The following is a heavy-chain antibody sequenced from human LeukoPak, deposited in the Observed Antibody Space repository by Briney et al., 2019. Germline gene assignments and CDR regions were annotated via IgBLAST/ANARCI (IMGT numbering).Heavy chain of an antibody. CDR1: GGSFSGYY. CDR3: AREEDCSGGICYLGNAFDI. Sequence: SETLSLTCAVYGGSFSGYYWSWIRQPPGKGLEWIGEINHSGSTNYNASLKSRVTISVDTSKNQFSLKLSSVTAADTAVYYCAREEDCSGGICYLGNAFDIWGQGTMVAVSS. CDR2: INHSGST. V-gene: IGHV4-34*01. J-gene: IGHJ3*02. D-gene: IGHD2-15*01.